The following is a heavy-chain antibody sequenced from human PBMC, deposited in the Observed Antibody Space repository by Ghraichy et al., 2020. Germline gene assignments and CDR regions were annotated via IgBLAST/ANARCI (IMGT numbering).Heavy chain of an antibody. D-gene: IGHD2-15*01. J-gene: IGHJ6*02. Sequence: GGSLRLSCAASGFTFSSYAMSWVRQAPGKGLEWVSAISGSGGSTYYADSVKGRFTISRDNSKNTLYLQMNSLRAEDTAVYYCAKPPYCSGGSCYSGYYYGMDVWGQGTTVTVSS. CDR2: ISGSGGST. V-gene: IGHV3-23*01. CDR3: AKPPYCSGGSCYSGYYYGMDV. CDR1: GFTFSSYA.